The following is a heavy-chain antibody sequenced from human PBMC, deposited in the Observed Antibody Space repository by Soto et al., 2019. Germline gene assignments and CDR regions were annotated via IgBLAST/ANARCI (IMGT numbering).Heavy chain of an antibody. V-gene: IGHV5-10-1*01. J-gene: IGHJ4*02. CDR2: IDPSDSYT. CDR1: GYSFTSYR. Sequence: GESLNISCKGSGYSFTSYRISWVRQMPGKGLEWMGRIDPSDSYTNYSPSFQGHVTISADKSISTAYLQWSSLKASDTAMYYCARQLHYDSSGYYTYPLSTSDYWGQGTLVTVSS. D-gene: IGHD3-22*01. CDR3: ARQLHYDSSGYYTYPLSTSDY.